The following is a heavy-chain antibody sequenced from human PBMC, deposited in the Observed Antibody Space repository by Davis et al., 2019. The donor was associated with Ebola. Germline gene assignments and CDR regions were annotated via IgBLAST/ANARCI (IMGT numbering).Heavy chain of an antibody. Sequence: HSQTLSLTCAISGDTVFGKSGAWNWIRQSPSRGLEWLGRTYYTSKWFNDYAVFLQGRITINPDTSKNQLSLQLNSVTPEDTAVYYCARGWLRSGLDVWGKGAAVTVSS. V-gene: IGHV6-1*01. CDR1: GDTVFGKSGA. CDR2: TYYTSKWFN. D-gene: IGHD5-12*01. CDR3: ARGWLRSGLDV. J-gene: IGHJ6*04.